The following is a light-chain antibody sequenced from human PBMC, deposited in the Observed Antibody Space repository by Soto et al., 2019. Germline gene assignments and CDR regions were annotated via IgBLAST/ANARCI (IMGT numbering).Light chain of an antibody. CDR3: CSYAGSYTWV. Sequence: QSALTQPRSVSGSPGQSVTISCTGTSSDVGGYNYVSWYQQHPGKAPKLMIYDVSKRPSGVPDRFSGSKSGNMASLTISGLQAEDEAAYYCCSYAGSYTWVFGGGTKLTVL. J-gene: IGLJ3*02. CDR1: SSDVGGYNY. V-gene: IGLV2-11*01. CDR2: DVS.